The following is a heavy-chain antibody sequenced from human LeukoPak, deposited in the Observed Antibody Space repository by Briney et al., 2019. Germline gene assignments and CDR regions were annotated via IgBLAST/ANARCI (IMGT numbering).Heavy chain of an antibody. CDR1: GFTFSSYG. Sequence: EGSLRLSCAASGFTFSSYGMHWVRQAPGKGLEWVAFIRYDGSNKYYADSVKGRFTISRDNSKNTLYLQMGSLRAEDMAVYYCARESRDEDYGGTSYDYWGQGTLVTVSS. V-gene: IGHV3-30*02. J-gene: IGHJ4*02. D-gene: IGHD4-23*01. CDR2: IRYDGSNK. CDR3: ARESRDEDYGGTSYDY.